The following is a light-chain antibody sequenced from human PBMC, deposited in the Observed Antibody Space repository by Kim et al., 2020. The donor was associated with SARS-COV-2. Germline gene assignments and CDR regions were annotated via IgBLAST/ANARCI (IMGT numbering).Light chain of an antibody. J-gene: IGLJ2*01. CDR1: ALPKQY. Sequence: PGQTARVTCSGDALPKQYAYWYQQKPGQAPVLVIYKDSERPSGIPERFSGSSSGTTVTLTISGVQAEDEADYFCQSADSSGTYVIFGGGTQLTVL. CDR3: QSADSSGTYVI. V-gene: IGLV3-25*03. CDR2: KDS.